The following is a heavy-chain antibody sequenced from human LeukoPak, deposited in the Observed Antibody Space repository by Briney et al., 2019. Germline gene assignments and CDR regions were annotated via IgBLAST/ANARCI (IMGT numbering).Heavy chain of an antibody. V-gene: IGHV3-23*01. CDR2: VSGSGGST. J-gene: IGHJ4*02. Sequence: GGSLRLSCAASAFTFRPYAMIWVRQAPGKGLEWVSTVSGSGGSTYYADSVKGRFTISRDNSNSTLYLEMNSLRAEDTAVYYCAKGAASRGYTYVANWGQGTLVTVSS. CDR1: AFTFRPYA. CDR3: AKGAASRGYTYVAN. D-gene: IGHD5-18*01.